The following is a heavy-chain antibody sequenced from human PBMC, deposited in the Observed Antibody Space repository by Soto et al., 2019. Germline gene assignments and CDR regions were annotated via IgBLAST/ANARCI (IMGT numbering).Heavy chain of an antibody. CDR2: IKQYGSEK. Sequence: GGSLRLSCAASVFTFSSYRMSWFRQAPVKGLEWVANIKQYGSEKYYVDSVKGRFTISRDNAKNSLYLQMNSLRAEDTAVYYCARTNSYGLNFEYWGKGTLLTVSS. D-gene: IGHD5-18*01. V-gene: IGHV3-7*01. CDR3: ARTNSYGLNFEY. J-gene: IGHJ4*02. CDR1: VFTFSSYR.